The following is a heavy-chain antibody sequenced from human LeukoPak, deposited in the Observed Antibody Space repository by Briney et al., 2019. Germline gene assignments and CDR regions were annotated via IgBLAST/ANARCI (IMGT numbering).Heavy chain of an antibody. CDR3: ARGDYYYDSSGYSPFDY. CDR2: IYHSGST. V-gene: IGHV4-38-2*02. D-gene: IGHD3-22*01. Sequence: SETLSLTCTVSGYSISSGYYWGWIRQPPGKGLEWIGSIYHSGSTYYNPSLKSRVTISVDTSKNQFSLKLSSVTAADTAVYYCARGDYYYDSSGYSPFDYWGQGTLVTVSS. J-gene: IGHJ4*02. CDR1: GYSISSGYY.